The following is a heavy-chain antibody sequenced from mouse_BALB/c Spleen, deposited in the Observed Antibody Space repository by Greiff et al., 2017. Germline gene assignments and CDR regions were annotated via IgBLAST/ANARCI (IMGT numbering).Heavy chain of an antibody. Sequence: EVMLVESGGGLVQPGGSLKLSCAASGFTFSSYGMSWVRQTPDKRLELVATINSNGGSTYYPDSVKGRFTISRDNAKNTLYLQMSSLKSEDTAMYYCARDDYYGSRYYAMDYWGQGTSVTVSS. CDR1: GFTFSSYG. J-gene: IGHJ4*01. D-gene: IGHD1-1*01. CDR3: ARDDYYGSRYYAMDY. V-gene: IGHV5-6-3*01. CDR2: INSNGGST.